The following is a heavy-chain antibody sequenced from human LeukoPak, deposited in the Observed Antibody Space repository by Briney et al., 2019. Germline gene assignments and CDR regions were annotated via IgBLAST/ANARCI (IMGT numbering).Heavy chain of an antibody. J-gene: IGHJ3*02. D-gene: IGHD3-9*01. V-gene: IGHV4-30-2*01. CDR2: IYHSGST. CDR1: GGSISSGGYS. CDR3: ARDWDRLLRYPNRGAFDI. Sequence: PSRTLSLTFAVSGGSISSGGYSWSWIRQPPGKGLEWIGYIYHSGSTYYNPSLKSRVTISVDRSKNQFSLKLSSVTAADTAVYYCARDWDRLLRYPNRGAFDIWGQGTMVTVSS.